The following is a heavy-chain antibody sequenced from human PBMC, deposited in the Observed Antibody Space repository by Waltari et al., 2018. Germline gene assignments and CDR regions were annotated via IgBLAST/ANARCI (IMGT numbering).Heavy chain of an antibody. J-gene: IGHJ4*02. CDR2: VHGSGRS. CDR1: GDSVTSSYW. D-gene: IGHD2-15*01. Sequence: QLQLQESSPGLVKPSGTLSLTCAVSGDSVTSSYWWSWVRQPPGKGLEWIGQVHGSGRSNYNPSFASRVTVSLDTSDSQVSLKVTYATAADTAVYYCARDRGRGLYLDSWGPGTLVTVSP. CDR3: ARDRGRGLYLDS. V-gene: IGHV4-4*02.